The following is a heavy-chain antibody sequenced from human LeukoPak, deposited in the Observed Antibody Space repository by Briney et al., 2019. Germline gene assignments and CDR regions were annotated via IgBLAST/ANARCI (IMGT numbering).Heavy chain of an antibody. Sequence: GGSLRLSCVASALTFSSHSMHWVRQAPGKGLEYVSGIRSNGGSTYFAKSVKGRFTISRDNSKNTLDLQMGSLRAEDMAVYYCARRGSGWEFDYWGQGTLVTVSS. V-gene: IGHV3-64*01. CDR1: ALTFSSHS. CDR2: IRSNGGST. J-gene: IGHJ4*02. D-gene: IGHD6-19*01. CDR3: ARRGSGWEFDY.